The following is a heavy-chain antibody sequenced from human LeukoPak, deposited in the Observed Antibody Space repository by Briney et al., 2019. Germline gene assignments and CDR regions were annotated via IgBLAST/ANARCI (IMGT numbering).Heavy chain of an antibody. V-gene: IGHV3-48*03. J-gene: IGHJ4*02. CDR3: ARDYGGSSPFDY. D-gene: IGHD4-23*01. CDR2: ISSSGSTI. Sequence: GGSLGLSCTTSGFTFTSYAMSWVRQAPGKGLEWVSYISSSGSTIYYADSVKGRFTISRDNAKNSLYLQMNSLRAEDTAVYYCARDYGGSSPFDYWGQGTLVTVSS. CDR1: GFTFTSYA.